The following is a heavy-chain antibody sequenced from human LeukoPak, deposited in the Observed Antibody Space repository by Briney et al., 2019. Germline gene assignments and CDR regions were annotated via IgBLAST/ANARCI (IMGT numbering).Heavy chain of an antibody. Sequence: GRSLRLSCAASGFTFRSYAMHWVRQAPGKGLEWVAVISDDGSNKYNADSVKARFTISRDNSKNTLYLQVNSLRAEDTAVYYCAREAPYYYDSSGYFDYWGQGTLVTVSS. CDR3: AREAPYYYDSSGYFDY. J-gene: IGHJ4*02. V-gene: IGHV3-30-3*01. CDR1: GFTFRSYA. D-gene: IGHD3-22*01. CDR2: ISDDGSNK.